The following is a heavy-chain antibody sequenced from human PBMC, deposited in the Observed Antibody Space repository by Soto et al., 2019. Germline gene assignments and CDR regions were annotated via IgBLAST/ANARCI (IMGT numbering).Heavy chain of an antibody. J-gene: IGHJ5*02. D-gene: IGHD2-15*01. CDR2: IKSKRDGETT. V-gene: IGHV3-15*01. CDR1: GFTFSDAA. Sequence: GASLILSCAASGFTFSDAAMGGVRQALGKGLNWVGRIKSKRDGETTEYAAPVRRRFTISRDDSKNTVYLQMNSLKTEDTAVYYCTTDLWRIAVVVGSTGYFNPWGQGTPVTVSS. CDR3: TTDLWRIAVVVGSTGYFNP.